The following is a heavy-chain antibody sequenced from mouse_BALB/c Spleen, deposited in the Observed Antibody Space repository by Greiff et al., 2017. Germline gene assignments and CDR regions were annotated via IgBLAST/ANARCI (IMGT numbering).Heavy chain of an antibody. V-gene: IGHV5-4*02. J-gene: IGHJ2*01. D-gene: IGHD2-14*01. CDR3: ARDGAPTIGIYFDY. CDR1: GFTFSDYY. CDR2: ISDGGSYT. Sequence: EVHLVESGGGLVKPGGSLKLSCAASGFTFSDYYMYWVRQTPEKRLEWVATISDGGSYTYYPDSVKGRFTISRDNAKNNLYLQMSSLKSEDTAMYYCARDGAPTIGIYFDYWGQGTTLTVSS.